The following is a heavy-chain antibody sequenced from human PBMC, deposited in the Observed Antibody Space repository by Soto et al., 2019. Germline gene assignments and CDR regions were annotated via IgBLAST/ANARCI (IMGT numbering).Heavy chain of an antibody. Sequence: VQVLESGGGLVQPGGSLRLSCSVSGFAFGGFTMTWVRQAPGKGLEWVSSISGSAARTYYADSVQGRFTISRDNSKSTLYLQMNSLRVEYTADYYCTRGGVRTIGSCDFWGQGTLVAVSS. J-gene: IGHJ4*02. CDR3: TRGGVRTIGSCDF. CDR2: ISGSAART. D-gene: IGHD6-13*01. CDR1: GFAFGGFT. V-gene: IGHV3-23*01.